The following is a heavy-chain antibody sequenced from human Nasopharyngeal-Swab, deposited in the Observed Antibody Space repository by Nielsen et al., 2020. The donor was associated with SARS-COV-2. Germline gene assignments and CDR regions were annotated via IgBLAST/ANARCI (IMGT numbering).Heavy chain of an antibody. CDR1: GFTFSSYW. V-gene: IGHV3-74*01. Sequence: GESLKISCAASGFTFSSYWMHWVHQAPGKGLVWVSRINSDGSSTSYADSVKGRFTISRDNAKNTLYLQMNSLRAEDTAVYYCAREVVGATIGMDVWGQGTTVTVSS. J-gene: IGHJ6*02. CDR2: INSDGSST. CDR3: AREVVGATIGMDV. D-gene: IGHD1-26*01.